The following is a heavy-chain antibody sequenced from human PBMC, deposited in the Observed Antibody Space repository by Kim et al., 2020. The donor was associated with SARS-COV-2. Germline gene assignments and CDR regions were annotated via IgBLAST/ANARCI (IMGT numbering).Heavy chain of an antibody. D-gene: IGHD6-19*01. CDR2: K. CDR3: ARDTSSGWPDY. Sequence: KYYADSVKGRFTISRDNSKNTLYLQMNSLRAEDTAVYYCARDTSSGWPDYWGQGTLVTVSS. V-gene: IGHV3-33*01. J-gene: IGHJ4*02.